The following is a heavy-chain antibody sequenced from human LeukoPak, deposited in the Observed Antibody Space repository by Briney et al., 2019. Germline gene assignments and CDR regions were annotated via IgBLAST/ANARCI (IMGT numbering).Heavy chain of an antibody. J-gene: IGHJ4*02. Sequence: GASVKVSCKTSGYTFNSFDSSGISWLRQAPGQGLEWMGWVSAYNGDRNYSPRFQGSVTVTADTSTTTAYMELTNLRPDDTAIYYCARDERRAAAGSTYYFDYWGQGTLVTVSS. V-gene: IGHV1-18*01. CDR1: GYTFNSFDSSG. CDR3: ARDERRAAAGSTYYFDY. CDR2: VSAYNGDR. D-gene: IGHD6-13*01.